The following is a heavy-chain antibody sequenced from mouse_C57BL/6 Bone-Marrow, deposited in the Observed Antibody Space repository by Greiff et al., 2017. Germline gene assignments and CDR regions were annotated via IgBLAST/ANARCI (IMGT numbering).Heavy chain of an antibody. J-gene: IGHJ3*01. CDR2: IDPENGDT. CDR1: GFNIKDDY. Sequence: EVQLQQSGAELVRPGASVKLSCTASGFNIKDDYMHWVKQRPEQGLEWIGWIDPENGDTEYASKFQGKATITADTSSNTAYLQLSILTSEDTAVYYCTRYYDYAYWGQGTLVTVSA. CDR3: TRYYDYAY. V-gene: IGHV14-4*01. D-gene: IGHD2-4*01.